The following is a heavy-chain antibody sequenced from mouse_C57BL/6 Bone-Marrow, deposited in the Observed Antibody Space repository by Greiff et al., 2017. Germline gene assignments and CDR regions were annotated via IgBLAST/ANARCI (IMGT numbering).Heavy chain of an antibody. J-gene: IGHJ2*01. CDR3: ATGDY. Sequence: VQLQQSGPELVKPGASVKISCKASGYTFTDYYMNWVQQSHGKSLEWIGDINPNNGGTSYNQKFKGKATLTVDKSSSTAYMELRSLTSEDSAVYYCATGDYWGQGTTLTVSS. CDR2: INPNNGGT. D-gene: IGHD1-1*01. CDR1: GYTFTDYY. V-gene: IGHV1-26*01.